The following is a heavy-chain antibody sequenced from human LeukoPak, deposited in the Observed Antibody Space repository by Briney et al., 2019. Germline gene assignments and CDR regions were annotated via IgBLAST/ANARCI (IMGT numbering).Heavy chain of an antibody. CDR1: GFTFSNAW. Sequence: GGSLRLSCAASGFTFSNAWMSWVRQAPGKGLEWVGRIKSKTDGGTTDYAAPVKGRFTISRDDSKNTLYLQMNSLKTEDTAVSYCTTRYSSGWEDYWGQGTLVTVSS. D-gene: IGHD6-19*01. J-gene: IGHJ4*02. CDR3: TTRYSSGWEDY. CDR2: IKSKTDGGTT. V-gene: IGHV3-15*01.